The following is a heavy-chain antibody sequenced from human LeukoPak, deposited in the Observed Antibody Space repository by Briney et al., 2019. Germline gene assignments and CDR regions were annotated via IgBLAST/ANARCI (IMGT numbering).Heavy chain of an antibody. CDR2: ISSSGSTI. Sequence: GGSLRLSCAASGFTFSSYEMNWVRQVPGKGLEWVSYISSSGSTIYYADSVKGRFTISRDNAKNSLYLQMNSLRAEDTAVYYCARVRGSHYGMDVWGQGTTVTVSS. CDR3: ARVRGSHYGMDV. D-gene: IGHD3-16*01. V-gene: IGHV3-48*03. CDR1: GFTFSSYE. J-gene: IGHJ6*02.